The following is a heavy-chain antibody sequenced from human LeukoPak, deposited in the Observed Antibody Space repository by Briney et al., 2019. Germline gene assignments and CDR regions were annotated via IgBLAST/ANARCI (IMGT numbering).Heavy chain of an antibody. Sequence: PGGSLRLSCAASGFTFSSYWMTWVRQAPGKGLEWVSSISSSSYIYYADSVKGRFTISRDSAKNSLFLQMNNLRAEDTAVYYCARDRRYFDTGGLGGPDYWGQGTLITVSS. V-gene: IGHV3-21*01. D-gene: IGHD2-8*02. J-gene: IGHJ4*02. CDR2: ISSSSYI. CDR1: GFTFSSYW. CDR3: ARDRRYFDTGGLGGPDY.